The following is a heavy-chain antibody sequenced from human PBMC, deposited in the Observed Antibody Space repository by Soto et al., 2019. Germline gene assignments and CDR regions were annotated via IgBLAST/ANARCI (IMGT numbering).Heavy chain of an antibody. J-gene: IGHJ4*02. CDR1: GGSISSYY. V-gene: IGHV4-59*08. CDR2: IHYSRST. Sequence: QVQLQESGPGLVKPSETLSLTCTVSGGSISSYYWSWIRQPPGKGLEWIGHIHYSRSTNYNPSLRSRVTMSVVTSQNQFSLKLSSVTAADTAVYYCARHVNVAVAGTGFDYWGQGTLVTVSS. D-gene: IGHD6-19*01. CDR3: ARHVNVAVAGTGFDY.